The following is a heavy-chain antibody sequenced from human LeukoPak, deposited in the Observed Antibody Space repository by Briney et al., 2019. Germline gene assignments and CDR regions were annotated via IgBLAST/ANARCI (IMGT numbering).Heavy chain of an antibody. V-gene: IGHV4-31*03. CDR1: GGSISSGGYY. J-gene: IGHJ5*02. CDR2: IYYSGST. Sequence: SETLSLTCTVSGGSISSGGYYWSWICQHPGKGLEWIGYIYYSGSTYYNPSLKSRVTISVDTSKNQFSLKLSSVTAADTAVYYCARGDIVVVPARPPNWFDPWGQGTLVTGSS. D-gene: IGHD2-2*01. CDR3: ARGDIVVVPARPPNWFDP.